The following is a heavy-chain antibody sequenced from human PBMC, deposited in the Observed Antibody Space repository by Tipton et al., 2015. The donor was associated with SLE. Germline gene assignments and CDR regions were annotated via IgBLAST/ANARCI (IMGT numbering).Heavy chain of an antibody. Sequence: SLRLSCAASGFTFSSYSMNWVRQAPGKGLEWVSVIYSGGSTYYADSVKGRFTISRDNSKNTLYLQMNSLRAEDTAVYYCARSTVGARGDYWGQGTLVTVSS. CDR1: GFTFSSYS. CDR3: ARSTVGARGDY. V-gene: IGHV3-53*01. J-gene: IGHJ4*02. D-gene: IGHD1-26*01. CDR2: IYSGGST.